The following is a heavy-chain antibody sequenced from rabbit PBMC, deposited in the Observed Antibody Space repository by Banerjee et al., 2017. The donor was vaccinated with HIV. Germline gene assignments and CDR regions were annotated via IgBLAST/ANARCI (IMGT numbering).Heavy chain of an antibody. V-gene: IGHV1S40*01. J-gene: IGHJ3*01. CDR2: IATGDGNT. CDR1: GFSFSSGYW. Sequence: QSLEESGGDLVKPGASLTLTCTASGFSFSSGYWICWVRQAPGKGLEWIACIATGDGNTYYASWAKGRFTGSKTSSTTVTLQLNSLTAADTAIYFCARWIRFSDYLDLWGQGTLVTVS. D-gene: IGHD1-1*01. CDR3: ARWIRFSDYLDL.